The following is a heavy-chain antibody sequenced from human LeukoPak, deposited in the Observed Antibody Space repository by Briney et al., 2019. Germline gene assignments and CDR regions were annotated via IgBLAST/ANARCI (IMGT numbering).Heavy chain of an antibody. CDR3: ARHSNKYDYDSSGHYRSFDY. Sequence: GGSVRLSCAAFGFTFTFYWMSWVRQAPGKGLEWVANIKQDGSDKYYVGSVKGRFTISRDNSKNSLYLQMNSLRAEDTAFYFCARHSNKYDYDSSGHYRSFDYWGQGTLVSVSS. V-gene: IGHV3-7*01. CDR2: IKQDGSDK. J-gene: IGHJ4*02. D-gene: IGHD3-22*01. CDR1: GFTFTFYW.